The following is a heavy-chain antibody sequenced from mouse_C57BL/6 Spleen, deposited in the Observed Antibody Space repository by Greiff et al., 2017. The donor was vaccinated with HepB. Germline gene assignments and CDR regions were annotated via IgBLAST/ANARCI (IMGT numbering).Heavy chain of an antibody. J-gene: IGHJ3*01. D-gene: IGHD2-4*01. V-gene: IGHV3-6*01. CDR3: ARGIYYDYDRTWFAY. Sequence: DVQLQESGPGLVKPSQSLSLTCSVTGYSITSGYYWNWIRQFPGNKLEWMGYISYDGSNNYNPSLKNRISITRDTSKNQFFLKLNSVTTEDTATYYCARGIYYDYDRTWFAYWGQGTLVTVSA. CDR2: ISYDGSN. CDR1: GYSITSGYY.